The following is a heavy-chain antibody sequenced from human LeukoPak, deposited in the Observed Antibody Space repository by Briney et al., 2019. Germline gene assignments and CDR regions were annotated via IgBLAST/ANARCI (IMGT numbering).Heavy chain of an antibody. CDR2: IYTSGST. D-gene: IGHD6-19*01. CDR1: GGSISSYY. V-gene: IGHV4-4*07. Sequence: SETLSLTCTVSGGSISSYYWSWIRQPAGKGLEWIGRIYTSGSTNYNPSLKSRVTISVDKSKNQFSLKLSSVTAADTAVYYCARGAVAGTEYNWFDPWGQGTLVTVSS. CDR3: ARGAVAGTEYNWFDP. J-gene: IGHJ5*02.